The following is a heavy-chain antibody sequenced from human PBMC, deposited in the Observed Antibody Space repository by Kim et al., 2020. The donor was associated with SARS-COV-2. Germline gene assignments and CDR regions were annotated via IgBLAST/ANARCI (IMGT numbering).Heavy chain of an antibody. J-gene: IGHJ3*02. Sequence: PAFQGQVTISADKSISTAYLQWSSLKASDTAMYYCARNIVVVPAAIFDIWGQGTMVTVSS. V-gene: IGHV5-51*01. CDR3: ARNIVVVPAAIFDI. D-gene: IGHD2-2*01.